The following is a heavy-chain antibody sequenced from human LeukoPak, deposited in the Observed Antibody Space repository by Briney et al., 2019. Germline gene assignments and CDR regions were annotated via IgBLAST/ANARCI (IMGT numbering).Heavy chain of an antibody. J-gene: IGHJ2*01. D-gene: IGHD1-1*01. CDR1: GYTFTGYY. V-gene: IGHV1-2*02. CDR2: INPNSGGT. Sequence: ASVKVSCKASGYTFTGYYMHWVRQAPGQGLEWMGWINPNSGGTNYAQKFQGRVTMTRDTSISTAYMELSRLRSDDTAVYYCAGQLDTNGHWYFDLWGRGTLVTVSS. CDR3: AGQLDTNGHWYFDL.